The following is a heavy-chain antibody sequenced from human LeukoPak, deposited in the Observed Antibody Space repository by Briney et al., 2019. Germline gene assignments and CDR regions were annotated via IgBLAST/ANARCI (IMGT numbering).Heavy chain of an antibody. Sequence: GGSLRLSCAASGFTFSSSWMHWVRQAPGKGLVWVSDINTDGSYTSYADSVKGRFTISRDNAKNTLYLQMNSLSGEDTAMYFCARDGVGATLDYWGQGTLVTVSS. D-gene: IGHD1-26*01. J-gene: IGHJ4*02. V-gene: IGHV3-74*01. CDR3: ARDGVGATLDY. CDR1: GFTFSSSW. CDR2: INTDGSYT.